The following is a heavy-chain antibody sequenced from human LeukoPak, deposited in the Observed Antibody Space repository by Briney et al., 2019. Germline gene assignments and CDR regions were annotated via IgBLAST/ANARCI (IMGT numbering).Heavy chain of an antibody. J-gene: IGHJ4*02. CDR1: GFTVSSNY. Sequence: GGSLRLSCAASGFTVSSNYMSWVRQAPGKGLEGVSVIYSGGSTYYADSVTGRFTISRDNSKNTLYLQMNSLRAEDTAVYYCARDGSRDYYGSGSYKDWGQGTLVTVSS. CDR2: IYSGGST. CDR3: ARDGSRDYYGSGSYKD. D-gene: IGHD3-10*01. V-gene: IGHV3-66*01.